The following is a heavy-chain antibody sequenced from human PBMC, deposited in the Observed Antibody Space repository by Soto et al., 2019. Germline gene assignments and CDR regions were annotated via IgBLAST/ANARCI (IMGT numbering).Heavy chain of an antibody. Sequence: QVQLVQSGAEVKKPGSSVKVSCKASGGTFSTYAISWVRQAPGQGLEWMGGIIPIFGTANYAQKFQGRVTITADESTSTAYMELSSLRSEDTAVYYCARDKNVWGSYRYLGFDPWGQGTLVTVSS. V-gene: IGHV1-69*01. J-gene: IGHJ5*02. CDR3: ARDKNVWGSYRYLGFDP. CDR1: GGTFSTYA. CDR2: IIPIFGTA. D-gene: IGHD3-16*02.